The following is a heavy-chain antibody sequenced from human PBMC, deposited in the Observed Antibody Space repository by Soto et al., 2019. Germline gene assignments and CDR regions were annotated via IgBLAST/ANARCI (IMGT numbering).Heavy chain of an antibody. CDR2: IIPILGTT. J-gene: IGHJ4*02. Sequence: SVKVSCKASGGSVSTYSISWVRQAPGQGLEWMGGIIPILGTTNYAQKFRGRVSISADKSTSTVYMELNSLKTEDTAVYYCVRATYFSDSSGYTRCFDYWGQGTLVTVSS. CDR1: GGSVSTYS. V-gene: IGHV1-69*06. CDR3: VRATYFSDSSGYTRCFDY. D-gene: IGHD3-22*01.